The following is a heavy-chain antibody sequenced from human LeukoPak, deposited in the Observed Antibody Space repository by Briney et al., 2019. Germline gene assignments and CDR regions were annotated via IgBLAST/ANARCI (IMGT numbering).Heavy chain of an antibody. CDR3: ARRRYSGSSQHFDY. V-gene: IGHV3-7*01. CDR2: IKQDGSEK. Sequence: GGSLRLSCAASGFTFSSYWMSWVRQAPGKGLEWVANIKQDGSEKYYVDSVKGRFTISRDNAKNSLYLQMNSLRAEDAAVYYCARRRYSGSSQHFDYWGQGTLVTVSS. J-gene: IGHJ4*02. D-gene: IGHD1-26*01. CDR1: GFTFSSYW.